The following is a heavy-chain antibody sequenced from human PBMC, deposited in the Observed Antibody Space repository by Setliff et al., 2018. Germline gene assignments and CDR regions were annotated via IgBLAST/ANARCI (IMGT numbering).Heavy chain of an antibody. J-gene: IGHJ6*02. V-gene: IGHV2-70*11. Sequence: SGPTLVNPTQTLTLTCTFSGFSLSTSGMCVSWIRQPPGKALEWLARIDWDDDKYYSTSLTTRLTISKDTSKNQVVLTMTNMDPVDTATYYRPRIRGGAALGGYYYYYGMDVGGQGTTVTVSS. CDR1: GFSLSTSGMC. CDR2: IDWDDDK. D-gene: IGHD3-10*01. CDR3: PRIRGGAALGGYYYYYGMDV.